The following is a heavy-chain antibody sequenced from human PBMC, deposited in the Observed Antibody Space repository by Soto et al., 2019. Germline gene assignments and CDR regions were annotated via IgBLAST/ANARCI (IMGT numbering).Heavy chain of an antibody. CDR3: AQETAAAEIYYGMDV. CDR1: GGSFSGYY. J-gene: IGHJ6*02. D-gene: IGHD6-13*01. V-gene: IGHV4-34*01. CDR2: INHSGST. Sequence: QVQLQQWGAGLLKPSETLSLTCAVYGGSFSGYYWSWIRQPPGKGLEWIGEINHSGSTNYNPSLKSRVTISVDTSKNQFSLKLSSVTAADTAVYYCAQETAAAEIYYGMDVWGQGTTVTVSS.